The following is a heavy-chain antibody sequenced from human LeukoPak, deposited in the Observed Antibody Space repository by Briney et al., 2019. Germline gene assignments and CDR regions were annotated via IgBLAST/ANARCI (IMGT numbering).Heavy chain of an antibody. J-gene: IGHJ4*02. Sequence: SETLSLTCTVSGGSISSSSYYWGWIRQPPGKGLEWTGSIYYSGSTYYNPSLKSRVTIPVDTSKNQFSLKLSSVTAADTAVYYCASNYYGSGSYYPYYFDYWGQGTLVTASS. V-gene: IGHV4-39*01. CDR1: GGSISSSSYY. CDR2: IYYSGST. D-gene: IGHD3-10*01. CDR3: ASNYYGSGSYYPYYFDY.